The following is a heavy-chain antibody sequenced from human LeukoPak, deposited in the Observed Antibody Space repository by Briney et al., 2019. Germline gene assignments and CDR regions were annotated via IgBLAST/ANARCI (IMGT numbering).Heavy chain of an antibody. CDR3: ARDRVDSSSWYHRY. CDR2: MNPNSGNT. J-gene: IGHJ4*02. CDR1: GGTFTSYD. D-gene: IGHD6-13*01. V-gene: IGHV1-8*01. Sequence: ASVKVSCKASGGTFTSYDINWVRQATGQGLEWMGWMNPNSGNTGYAQKFQGRVTMTRNTSISTAYMELSSLRSEDTAVYYCARDRVDSSSWYHRYWGQGTLVTVSS.